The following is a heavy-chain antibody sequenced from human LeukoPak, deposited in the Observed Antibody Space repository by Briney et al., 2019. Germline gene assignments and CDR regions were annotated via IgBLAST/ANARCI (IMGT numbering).Heavy chain of an antibody. CDR3: ARGGITMVRGVIKPFDY. J-gene: IGHJ4*02. V-gene: IGHV3-21*01. Sequence: GGSLRLSCAASGFTFSSYWMSWVRQAPGKGLEWVSSISSSSSYIYYADSVKGRFTISRDNAKNSLYLQMNSLRAEDTAVYYCARGGITMVRGVIKPFDYWGQGTLVTVSS. D-gene: IGHD3-10*01. CDR1: GFTFSSYW. CDR2: ISSSSSYI.